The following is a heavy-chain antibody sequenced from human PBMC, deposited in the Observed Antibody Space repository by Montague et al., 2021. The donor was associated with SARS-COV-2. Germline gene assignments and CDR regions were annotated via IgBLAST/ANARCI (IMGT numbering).Heavy chain of an antibody. D-gene: IGHD2-15*01. CDR2: ISYDGSNK. J-gene: IGHJ4*02. Sequence: SLRLSCAASGFSLSEYAMHWVRQAPGKGLEWVALISYDGSNKYYAVSVKGRFTISRDNSKNTLFLQMSSLRAEDTAVYFCARDRDTRHTTPIDYWGQGTLVTVSS. CDR1: GFSLSEYA. V-gene: IGHV3-30*04. CDR3: ARDRDTRHTTPIDY.